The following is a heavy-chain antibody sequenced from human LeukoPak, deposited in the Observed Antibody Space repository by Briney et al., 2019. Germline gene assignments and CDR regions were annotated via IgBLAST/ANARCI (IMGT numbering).Heavy chain of an antibody. CDR3: ARGRLSTL. Sequence: ASLKVSCKASGYPFRIYDVNWVRQAAGQGLEWLGWMNPNGIAAGYSQKFQDRVTLTMDTSTSTAYLELSSLRSEDTAVYYCARGRLSTLWGQGTLVTVSS. J-gene: IGHJ4*02. V-gene: IGHV1-8*01. D-gene: IGHD2-2*01. CDR1: GYPFRIYD. CDR2: MNPNGIAA.